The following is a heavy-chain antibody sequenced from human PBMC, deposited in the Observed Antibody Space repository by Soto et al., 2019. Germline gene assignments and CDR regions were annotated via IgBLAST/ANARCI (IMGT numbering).Heavy chain of an antibody. CDR1: GGTFSSYA. J-gene: IGHJ4*02. Sequence: QFQLVQSGAEVKKPGSSVKVSCKASGGTFSSYAISWLRQAPGQGLEWMGGIIPIFGTADYAKKFQGRVTITADESTSTGNMELSSLRSEDTAVYYCASHYDSSGYYYRGLDYWGQGTLVTVSS. CDR2: IIPIFGTA. V-gene: IGHV1-69*12. D-gene: IGHD3-22*01. CDR3: ASHYDSSGYYYRGLDY.